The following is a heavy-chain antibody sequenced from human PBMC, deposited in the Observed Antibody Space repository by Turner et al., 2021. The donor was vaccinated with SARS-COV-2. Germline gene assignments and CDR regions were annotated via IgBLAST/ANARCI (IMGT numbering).Heavy chain of an antibody. CDR3: ARQAETAEIPAAYFDH. D-gene: IGHD2-2*01. V-gene: IGHV4-39*01. J-gene: IGHJ4*02. Sequence: QLQLQESGPGLVKSSGTLSLTCTVPGASLSGSVHYWAWISQPPGKGLEWVGNIYYTGSANYNPTLRSRATILVDTSKNKFTLTLTSLTAADTAVYFCARQAETAEIPAAYFDHWGQGTRLTVSS. CDR1: GASLSGSVHY. CDR2: IYYTGSA.